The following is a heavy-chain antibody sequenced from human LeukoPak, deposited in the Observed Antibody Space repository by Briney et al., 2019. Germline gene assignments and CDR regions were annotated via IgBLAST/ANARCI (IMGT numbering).Heavy chain of an antibody. CDR1: GFSLSTSGVG. Sequence: ESGPTLVNPTQTLTLTCTFSGFSLSTSGVGVGWIRQPPGKALEWLAVIYWNDDKRYSPVLKSRLTITKDTSKNQVVLTMTNMDPVDTATYYCAHRGGITMVRGVSPIRGWFDPWGQGTLVTVSS. D-gene: IGHD3-10*01. CDR2: IYWNDDK. V-gene: IGHV2-5*01. J-gene: IGHJ5*02. CDR3: AHRGGITMVRGVSPIRGWFDP.